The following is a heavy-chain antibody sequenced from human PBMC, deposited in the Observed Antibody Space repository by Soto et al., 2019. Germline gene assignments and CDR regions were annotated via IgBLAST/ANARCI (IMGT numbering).Heavy chain of an antibody. J-gene: IGHJ4*02. CDR3: AKDIGPRFRSSSSSYFDY. D-gene: IGHD6-6*01. CDR1: GFTFDDYA. V-gene: IGHV3-9*01. CDR2: ISWNSGSI. Sequence: GGSLRLSCAASGFTFDDYAMHWVRQAPGKGLEWVSGISWNSGSIGYADSVKGRFTISRDNAKNSLYLQMNSLRAEDTALYYCAKDIGPRFRSSSSSYFDYWGQGTLVTVSS.